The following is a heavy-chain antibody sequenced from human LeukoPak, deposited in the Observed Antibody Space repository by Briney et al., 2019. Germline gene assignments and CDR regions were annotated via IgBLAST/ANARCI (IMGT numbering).Heavy chain of an antibody. D-gene: IGHD2-21*02. V-gene: IGHV1-69*13. Sequence: GASVKVSCKASGGTFSSYAISWVRQAPGQGLEWMGGIIPIFGTANYAQKFQGRVTITADESTSTAYMELSSLRSEDTAVYYCARDAIYCGGDCSNAFDYWGQGTLVTVSS. J-gene: IGHJ4*02. CDR1: GGTFSSYA. CDR3: ARDAIYCGGDCSNAFDY. CDR2: IIPIFGTA.